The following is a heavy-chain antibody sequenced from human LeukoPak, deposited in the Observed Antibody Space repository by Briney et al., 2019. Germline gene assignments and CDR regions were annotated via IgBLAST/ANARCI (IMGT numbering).Heavy chain of an antibody. Sequence: GESLKISCKGSGYSFTIYWIGRVRQMPGKGLEWMGIIYPGDSDTRYSPSFQGQVTISANKSISTAYLQWSSLKASDTAMYYRARTYCSSTSCYGGADYWGQGTLVTVSS. CDR2: IYPGDSDT. D-gene: IGHD2-2*01. CDR3: ARTYCSSTSCYGGADY. V-gene: IGHV5-51*01. CDR1: GYSFTIYW. J-gene: IGHJ4*02.